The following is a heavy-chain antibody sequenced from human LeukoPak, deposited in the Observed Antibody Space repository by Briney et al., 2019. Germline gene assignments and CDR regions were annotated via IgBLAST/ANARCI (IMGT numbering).Heavy chain of an antibody. V-gene: IGHV1-2*06. J-gene: IGHJ4*02. Sequence: ASVKVSCKASGYTFTGYYMHWVRQAPGQGLEWMGRINPNSGGTNYAQKFRGRVTMTRDTSISTAYMELSRLRSDDTAVYYCASRRLGDSSGYYLDYWGQGTLVTVSS. D-gene: IGHD3-22*01. CDR2: INPNSGGT. CDR3: ASRRLGDSSGYYLDY. CDR1: GYTFTGYY.